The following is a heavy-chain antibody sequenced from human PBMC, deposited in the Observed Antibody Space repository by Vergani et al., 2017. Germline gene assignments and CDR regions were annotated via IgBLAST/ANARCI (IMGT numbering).Heavy chain of an antibody. J-gene: IGHJ6*02. CDR3: ASSYYDSSGYRDYYYYGMDV. CDR1: GGTFSSYA. D-gene: IGHD3-22*01. Sequence: QVQLVQSGAEVKKPGSSVQVSCKASGGTFSSYAISWVRQVPGQGLEWMGGIIPIFGTANYAQKFQGRVTITADDSTSTAYMELSSLRSEDTAVYYCASSYYDSSGYRDYYYYGMDVWGQGP. CDR2: IIPIFGTA. V-gene: IGHV1-69*01.